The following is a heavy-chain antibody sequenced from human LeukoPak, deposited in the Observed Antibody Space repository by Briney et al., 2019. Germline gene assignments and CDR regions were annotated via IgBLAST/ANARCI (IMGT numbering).Heavy chain of an antibody. CDR3: AREISSGYSYYFDY. CDR2: ISACNGNT. J-gene: IGHJ4*02. CDR1: GYTFTSYG. Sequence: ASVKVSCKASGYTFTSYGISWVRQAPGQGLEWMGWISACNGNTNYAQKLQGRVTMTTDTSTSTAYMELRSLRSDDTAVYYCAREISSGYSYYFDYWGQGTLVTVSS. D-gene: IGHD3-22*01. V-gene: IGHV1-18*01.